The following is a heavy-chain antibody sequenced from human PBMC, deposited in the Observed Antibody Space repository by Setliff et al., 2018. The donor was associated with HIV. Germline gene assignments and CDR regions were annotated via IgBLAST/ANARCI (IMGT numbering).Heavy chain of an antibody. CDR2: INHSGST. D-gene: IGHD3-22*01. J-gene: IGHJ3*02. Sequence: PSETLSLTCAVYGGSFSGYYWTWIRQPPGKGLEWIGEINHSGSTNYNPSLKSRVTISVDTSKNQFSLKLSSVTAADTAVYYCARGLVEEIVVITQPRLKYAFDIWGQGTMVTVSS. CDR1: GGSFSGYY. V-gene: IGHV4-34*01. CDR3: ARGLVEEIVVITQPRLKYAFDI.